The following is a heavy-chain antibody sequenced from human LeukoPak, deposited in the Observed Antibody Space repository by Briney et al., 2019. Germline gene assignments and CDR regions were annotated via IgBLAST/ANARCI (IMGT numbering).Heavy chain of an antibody. Sequence: GGSLRLSCAASGFTFSSYAMSWVRQAPGKGLEWVSGISGSGGSTYYADSVNGRFTISRDNSKSTLYLQMRSLRAGDTAVYYCAKASSSGSYGVYYFDCWGQGTLVTVSS. V-gene: IGHV3-23*01. CDR3: AKASSSGSYGVYYFDC. J-gene: IGHJ4*02. CDR1: GFTFSSYA. D-gene: IGHD6-19*01. CDR2: ISGSGGST.